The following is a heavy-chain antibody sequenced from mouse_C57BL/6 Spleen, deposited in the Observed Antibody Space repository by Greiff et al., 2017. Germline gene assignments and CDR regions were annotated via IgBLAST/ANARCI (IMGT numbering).Heavy chain of an antibody. V-gene: IGHV2-2*01. CDR1: GFSLTSYG. CDR3: ARTRMYYGNYYAMDY. Sequence: QVQLQQSGPGLVQPSQCLSISCTVSGFSLTSYGVHWVRQSPGKGLEWLGVIWSGGSTDYNAAFIYRLSISKDNSKSQVFFKMNRRQAYDSATYYCARTRMYYGNYYAMDYWGQGTSVTVSS. D-gene: IGHD2-1*01. CDR2: IWSGGST. J-gene: IGHJ4*01.